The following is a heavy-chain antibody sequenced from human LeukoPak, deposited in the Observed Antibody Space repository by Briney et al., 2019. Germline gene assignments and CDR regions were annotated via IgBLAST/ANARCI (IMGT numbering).Heavy chain of an antibody. CDR1: GFTFSSYA. Sequence: GGSLRLSCAASGFTFSSYAMSWVRQAPGKGLEWVSAISGSGGSTYYADPVKGRFTISRDNSKNTLYLQMNSLRAEDTAVYYCAKGAFIVVVPAADNWFDPWGQGTLVTVSS. CDR3: AKGAFIVVVPAADNWFDP. CDR2: ISGSGGST. D-gene: IGHD2-2*01. V-gene: IGHV3-23*01. J-gene: IGHJ5*02.